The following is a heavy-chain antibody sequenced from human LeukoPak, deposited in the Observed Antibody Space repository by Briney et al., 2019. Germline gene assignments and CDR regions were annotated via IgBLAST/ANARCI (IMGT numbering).Heavy chain of an antibody. Sequence: GGSLRLSCAASGFTFSSYSMNWVRQAPGKGLEWVSSISSSSSYIYYADSAKGRFTISRDNAKNSLYLQMNSLRAEDTAVYYCARGLQLLWFGEIGYWGQGTLVTVSS. CDR2: ISSSSSYI. CDR1: GFTFSSYS. V-gene: IGHV3-21*01. D-gene: IGHD3-10*01. J-gene: IGHJ4*02. CDR3: ARGLQLLWFGEIGY.